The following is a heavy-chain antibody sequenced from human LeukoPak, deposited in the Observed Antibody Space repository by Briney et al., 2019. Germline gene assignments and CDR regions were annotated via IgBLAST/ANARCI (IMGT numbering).Heavy chain of an antibody. CDR3: AQGVAAAPFDY. Sequence: SVKVSCKASGGTFSSYAISWVRQAPGQGLEWMGGIIPIFGTANHAQKFQGRVTITADESTSTAYMELSSLRSEDTAVYYCAQGVAAAPFDYWGQGTLVTVSS. V-gene: IGHV1-69*01. CDR1: GGTFSSYA. J-gene: IGHJ4*02. CDR2: IIPIFGTA. D-gene: IGHD6-13*01.